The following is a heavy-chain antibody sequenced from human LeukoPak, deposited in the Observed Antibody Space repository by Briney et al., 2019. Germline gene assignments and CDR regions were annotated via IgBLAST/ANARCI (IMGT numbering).Heavy chain of an antibody. Sequence: SQTLSLTCAISGDSVSSNSAAWNWIRQSPSRGLEWLGRTYYRSKWYNDYAVSVKGRITFNPDTSKNQFSLQLNSVTPEDTAVYYCARGGSNWYGAYFQHWGQGTLVTVSS. V-gene: IGHV6-1*01. CDR2: TYYRSKWYN. D-gene: IGHD6-13*01. CDR1: GDSVSSNSAA. CDR3: ARGGSNWYGAYFQH. J-gene: IGHJ1*01.